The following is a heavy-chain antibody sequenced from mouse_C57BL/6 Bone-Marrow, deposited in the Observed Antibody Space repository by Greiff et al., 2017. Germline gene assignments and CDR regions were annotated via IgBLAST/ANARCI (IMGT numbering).Heavy chain of an antibody. CDR1: GYTFTNYW. J-gene: IGHJ1*03. D-gene: IGHD2-2*01. Sequence: VQLHQSGAELVRPGTSVKMSCKASGYTFTNYWIGWAKQRPGHGLEWIGDIYPGGGYTNYNEKFKGKATLTADKSSSTSEDSAIYYCARSLYYGYDWYFDVWGTGTTVTVSS. CDR2: IYPGGGYT. V-gene: IGHV1-63*01. CDR3: ARSLYYGYDWYFDV.